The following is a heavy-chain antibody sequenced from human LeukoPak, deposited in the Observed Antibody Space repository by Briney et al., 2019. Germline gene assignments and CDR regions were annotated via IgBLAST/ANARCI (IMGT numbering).Heavy chain of an antibody. Sequence: KTSETLSLTCTVSGGSISSYYWTWLRQPAGKGLEWIGRFYPSGSTNYNPSLKSRVTMSADTSKNQFSLKLRSVTVADTAVYYCARGTDFYDSSGYSHGPFDIRGQGTMVTVSS. CDR1: GGSISSYY. CDR2: FYPSGST. D-gene: IGHD3-22*01. CDR3: ARGTDFYDSSGYSHGPFDI. V-gene: IGHV4-4*07. J-gene: IGHJ3*02.